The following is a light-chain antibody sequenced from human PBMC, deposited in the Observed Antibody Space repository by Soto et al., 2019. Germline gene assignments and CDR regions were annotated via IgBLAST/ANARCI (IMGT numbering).Light chain of an antibody. Sequence: QSALTQPASVSGSPGQSITISCTGTSSDVGAYNYVSWYQQHPGKAPKLMIYDVSSRPSGVSNRFSGSKSGNTASLTISGLQADDEGDYYCSSYRSGTTVVFSGGTKLTVL. V-gene: IGLV2-14*01. CDR3: SSYRSGTTVV. J-gene: IGLJ2*01. CDR2: DVS. CDR1: SSDVGAYNY.